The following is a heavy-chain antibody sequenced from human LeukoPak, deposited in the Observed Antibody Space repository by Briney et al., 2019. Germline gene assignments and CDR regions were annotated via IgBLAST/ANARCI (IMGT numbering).Heavy chain of an antibody. D-gene: IGHD6-13*01. J-gene: IGHJ4*02. Sequence: GGSLRLSCAASGFTFSSYGMHWVRQAPGKGLEWVAVISYDGSNKYYADSVKGRFTISRDNSKNTLYLQMNSLRAEDTAVYYCAKDLVSSSWYNSFGYWGQGTLVTVSS. CDR2: ISYDGSNK. CDR1: GFTFSSYG. CDR3: AKDLVSSSWYNSFGY. V-gene: IGHV3-30*18.